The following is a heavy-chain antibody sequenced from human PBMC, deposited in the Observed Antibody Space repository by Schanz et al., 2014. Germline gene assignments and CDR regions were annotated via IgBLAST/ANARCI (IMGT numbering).Heavy chain of an antibody. D-gene: IGHD2-8*02. CDR3: AKDTGYCHGDACYCFEY. CDR1: GFTFSDYY. J-gene: IGHJ4*02. Sequence: VHLLESGGGLVQPGGSLRLSCAASGFTFSDYYMSWIRQAPGKGLEWVSDISDSGDSTHYADSVKGRFTISRDNAKNTLYLLLNSLRAEDTAVYFCAKDTGYCHGDACYCFEYWGQGTLVTVSS. V-gene: IGHV3-11*03. CDR2: ISDSGDST.